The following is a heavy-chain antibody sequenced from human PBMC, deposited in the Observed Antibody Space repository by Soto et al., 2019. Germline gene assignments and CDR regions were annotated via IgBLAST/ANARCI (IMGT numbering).Heavy chain of an antibody. J-gene: IGHJ5*02. CDR1: GYTFTSYG. Sequence: QVQLVQSGAEVKKPGASVKVSCKASGYTFTSYGISWVRQAPGQGLEWMGWISAYNGNTNYAQKLQGRVTMTTDTSTSTAYMGLGSLRSDDTAVYYCARRGGGRPAAPEIEFDPWGQGTLVTVSS. CDR2: ISAYNGNT. CDR3: ARRGGGRPAAPEIEFDP. V-gene: IGHV1-18*01. D-gene: IGHD2-2*01.